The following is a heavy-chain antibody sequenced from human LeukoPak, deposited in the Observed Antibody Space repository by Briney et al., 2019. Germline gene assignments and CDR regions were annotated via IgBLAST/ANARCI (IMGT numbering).Heavy chain of an antibody. Sequence: PGGSLRLSCAASGFTFSSYAMSWVRQAPGKGLEWVSAISGSGGSTYYADSVKGRFTISRDNSKNTLYLQTNSLRAEDTAVYYCAKGQWELLYYFDYWGQGTLVTVSS. CDR3: AKGQWELLYYFDY. D-gene: IGHD1-26*01. J-gene: IGHJ4*02. CDR2: ISGSGGST. V-gene: IGHV3-23*01. CDR1: GFTFSSYA.